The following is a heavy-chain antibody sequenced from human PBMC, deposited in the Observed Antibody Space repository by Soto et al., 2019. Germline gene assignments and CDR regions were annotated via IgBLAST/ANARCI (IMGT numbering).Heavy chain of an antibody. J-gene: IGHJ6*02. CDR3: ASSAAVGRYYYYGMDV. V-gene: IGHV3-30-3*01. Sequence: GGSLRLSCAASGFTFSSYAMSWLRQAPGKGLEWVAVIRYDGSNKYYADSVKGRFTISRDNSKNTLYLQMNSLRAEDTAVYYCASSAAVGRYYYYGMDVWGQGTTVTVSS. D-gene: IGHD6-13*01. CDR1: GFTFSSYA. CDR2: IRYDGSNK.